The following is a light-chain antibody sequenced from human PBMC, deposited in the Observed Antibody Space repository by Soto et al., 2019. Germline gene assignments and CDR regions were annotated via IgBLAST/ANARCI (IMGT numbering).Light chain of an antibody. CDR1: QGISSY. V-gene: IGKV1-9*01. Sequence: DIQLTQSPSFLSASVGDRVTITCRASQGISSYLACYQQKPGQAPKLLIYAASTLQSGVPSRFSGSGSGTEFTLTISSLQPEDFETYYCQQLNSYPLFGPGTKVDIK. CDR2: AAS. CDR3: QQLNSYPL. J-gene: IGKJ3*01.